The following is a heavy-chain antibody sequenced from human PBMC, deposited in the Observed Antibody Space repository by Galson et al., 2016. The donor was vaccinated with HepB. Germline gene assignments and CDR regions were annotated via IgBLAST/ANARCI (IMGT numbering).Heavy chain of an antibody. V-gene: IGHV4-34*01. CDR3: ARAAAGDYLYYGVDV. CDR2: INDSGNT. D-gene: IGHD6-13*01. J-gene: IGHJ6*02. Sequence: SETLSLTCAVNGESFSDYVWTWIRQPPGKGLEWIGDINDSGNTNFNPSLKSRVAISVNPSKNQFSLKVTSVTAADTGEYFCARAAAGDYLYYGVDVWGQWTTVTVSS. CDR1: GESFSDYV.